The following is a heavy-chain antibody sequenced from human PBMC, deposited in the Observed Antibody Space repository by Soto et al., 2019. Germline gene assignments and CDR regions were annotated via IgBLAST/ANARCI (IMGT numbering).Heavy chain of an antibody. V-gene: IGHV5-10-1*01. D-gene: IGHD3-3*01. CDR3: ARPDTGQRITSFEGGMDV. CDR2: IDPSDSYT. CDR1: GYTFTTSW. J-gene: IGHJ6*02. Sequence: GASLTLTCKGSGYTFTTSWISWVREAPGQGLEWMGRIDPSDSYTTYSPSFQGHVTISADKSISTAYLQWSSLKASDTAMYFCARPDTGQRITSFEGGMDVWGQGTTVTVSS.